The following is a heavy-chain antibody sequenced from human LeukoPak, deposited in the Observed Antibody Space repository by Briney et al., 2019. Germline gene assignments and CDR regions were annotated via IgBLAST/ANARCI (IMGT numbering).Heavy chain of an antibody. D-gene: IGHD3-10*01. V-gene: IGHV3-43*01. CDR2: ISWDGGST. J-gene: IGHJ4*02. CDR1: GFTFDDYT. CDR3: ALAGFGELSTQFHY. Sequence: GGSLRLSCAASGFTFDDYTMHWVRQAPGKGLEWVSLISWDGGSTHYADSVKGRFTISRDNSKNSLYLQMNSLRVEDTALYYCALAGFGELSTQFHYWGQGTLVTVSS.